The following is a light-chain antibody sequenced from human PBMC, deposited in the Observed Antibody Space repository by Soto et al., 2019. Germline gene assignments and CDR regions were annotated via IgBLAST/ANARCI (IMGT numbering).Light chain of an antibody. V-gene: IGKV1-33*01. CDR1: QDISNY. Sequence: DIQMTQSPSSLSASVGDRVTITCQASQDISNYLNWYQQKPGKAPKLLIYDASNLETGVPSRFSGSGSGTDFTFTISSLQPEDIATYYCQQYDHFTFGPGTKVDIK. CDR3: QQYDHFT. CDR2: DAS. J-gene: IGKJ3*01.